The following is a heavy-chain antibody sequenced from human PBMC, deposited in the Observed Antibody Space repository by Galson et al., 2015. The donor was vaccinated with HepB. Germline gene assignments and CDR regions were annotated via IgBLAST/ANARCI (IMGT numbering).Heavy chain of an antibody. Sequence: LRLSCAASGFTFSSYWMSWVRQAPGKGLEWVANIKQDGSEKYYVDSVKGRFTISRDNAKNSLYLQMNSLRAEDTAVYYCARAPLRYFDWSEKYYFDYWGQGTLVTVSS. CDR3: ARAPLRYFDWSEKYYFDY. D-gene: IGHD3-9*01. V-gene: IGHV3-7*03. J-gene: IGHJ4*02. CDR2: IKQDGSEK. CDR1: GFTFSSYW.